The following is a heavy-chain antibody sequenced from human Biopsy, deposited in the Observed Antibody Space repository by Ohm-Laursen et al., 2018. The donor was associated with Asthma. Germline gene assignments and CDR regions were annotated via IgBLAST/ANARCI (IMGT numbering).Heavy chain of an antibody. V-gene: IGHV4-39*01. CDR2: IYKSGQV. CDR3: ARKKLVAAEEPFDM. CDR1: GGSISSNFYY. J-gene: IGHJ3*02. D-gene: IGHD1-26*01. Sequence: SETLSLTCTVSGGSISSNFYYWGWIRQPPGKGLEWIGNIYKSGQVYYNLSLKSRVTISVDTSKNQFSLQLRSVTAAGTAVYYCARKKLVAAEEPFDMWGQGTMVIVSS.